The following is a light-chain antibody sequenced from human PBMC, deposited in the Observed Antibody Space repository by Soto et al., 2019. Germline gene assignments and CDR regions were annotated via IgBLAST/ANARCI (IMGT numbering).Light chain of an antibody. CDR3: QVWDSSVDHPV. CDR1: SGHSSYA. CDR2: LNNDGSH. Sequence: QSVLTQPPSASASLGASVKLTCTLSSGHSSYAIAWHQKQPEKGPRYLMDLNNDGSHTKGDGIPDRFSGSSSGAERYLIISSLQSEDEADYCCQVWDSSVDHPVFGGGTKGTVL. V-gene: IGLV4-69*01. J-gene: IGLJ3*02.